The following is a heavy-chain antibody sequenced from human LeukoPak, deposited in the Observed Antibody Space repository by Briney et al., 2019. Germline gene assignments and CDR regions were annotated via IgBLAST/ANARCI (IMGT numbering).Heavy chain of an antibody. D-gene: IGHD2-15*01. CDR1: GFTFSSYG. Sequence: GGSLRLSCAASGFTFSSYGMHWVRQAPGKGLEWVAVIWYDGSNKYYADSVKGRFTISRDNSKNTLYLQMNSLRAEDTAVYYCAREGDYYCSGGSCYDYWGQGTLVTVSS. CDR2: IWYDGSNK. CDR3: AREGDYYCSGGSCYDY. J-gene: IGHJ4*02. V-gene: IGHV3-33*01.